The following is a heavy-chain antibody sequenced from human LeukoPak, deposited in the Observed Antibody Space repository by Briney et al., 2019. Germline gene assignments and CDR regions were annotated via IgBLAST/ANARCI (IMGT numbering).Heavy chain of an antibody. D-gene: IGHD3-3*01. CDR2: IYYSGST. CDR3: ARSGYYLSFDY. V-gene: IGHV4-59*01. J-gene: IGHJ4*02. Sequence: SETLSLTCTVSGGSISSYYWSWIRQPPGKGLEWIGYIYYSGSTNYNPSLKSRVTISVDTSKNQSSLKLSSVTAADTAVYYCARSGYYLSFDYWGQGTLVTVSS. CDR1: GGSISSYY.